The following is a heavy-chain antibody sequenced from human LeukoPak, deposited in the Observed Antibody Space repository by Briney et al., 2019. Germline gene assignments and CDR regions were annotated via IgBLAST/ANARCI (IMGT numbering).Heavy chain of an antibody. Sequence: GGSLRLSCAASGFTFSSYAMTWVRQAPGKGLEWVSSITGSGGETKYADSVKGRFTVSRDNSKNTLYVQMNSLRSEDTALYYCAKGLANSSSWYFDCWGRGTLVTVSS. CDR1: GFTFSSYA. CDR2: ITGSGGET. J-gene: IGHJ4*02. V-gene: IGHV3-23*01. D-gene: IGHD6-13*01. CDR3: AKGLANSSSWYFDC.